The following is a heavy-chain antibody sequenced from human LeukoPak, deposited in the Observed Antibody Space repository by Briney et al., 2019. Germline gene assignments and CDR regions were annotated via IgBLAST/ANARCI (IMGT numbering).Heavy chain of an antibody. CDR1: GGSFSGYY. CDR3: ARGAGIVGATIDY. J-gene: IGHJ4*02. CDR2: INHSGST. Sequence: SETLSLTCAVYGGSFSGYYWSWIRQPPGKGLEWIGEINHSGSTNYNPSLKSRVTISVDTSKNQLSLKLSSVTAADTAVYYCARGAGIVGATIDYWGQGTLVTVSS. D-gene: IGHD1-26*01. V-gene: IGHV4-34*01.